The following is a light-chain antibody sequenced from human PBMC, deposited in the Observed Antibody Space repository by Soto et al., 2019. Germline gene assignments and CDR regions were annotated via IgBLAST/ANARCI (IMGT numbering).Light chain of an antibody. CDR3: QQYNNWPWT. CDR2: GAS. CDR1: QSVSSSY. Sequence: EIVLTQSPGTLSLSPGARAPLSCRASQSVSSSYLAWYQQKPGQAPRLLIYGASTRAAGIPARFSGSGSGTGFTLTISSLQSEDFAVYHCQQYNNWPWTFGQGTKVDIK. J-gene: IGKJ1*01. V-gene: IGKV3-15*01.